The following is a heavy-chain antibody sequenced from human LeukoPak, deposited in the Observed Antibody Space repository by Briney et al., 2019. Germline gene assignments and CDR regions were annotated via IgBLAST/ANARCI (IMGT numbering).Heavy chain of an antibody. Sequence: TAGGSLRLSCAASGFTFSSYSMNWVRQAPGKGLEWVSSISSSSSYIYYADSVKGRFTISRDNAKNSLYLQMNSLRAEDTAVYYCARDRTIGELVDYWGQGTLVTVSS. V-gene: IGHV3-21*01. J-gene: IGHJ4*02. CDR2: ISSSSSYI. CDR3: ARDRTIGELVDY. D-gene: IGHD3-10*01. CDR1: GFTFSSYS.